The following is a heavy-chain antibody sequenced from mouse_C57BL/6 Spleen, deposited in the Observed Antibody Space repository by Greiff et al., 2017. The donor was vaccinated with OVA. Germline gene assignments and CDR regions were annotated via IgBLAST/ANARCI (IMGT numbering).Heavy chain of an antibody. J-gene: IGHJ2*01. V-gene: IGHV5-17*01. Sequence: EVKLVESGGGLVKPGGSLKLSCAASGFTFSDYGMHWVRQAPEKGLEWVAYISSGSSTIYYADTVKGRVTLSRDNAKNTLFLQMTSLRSEDTAMYYCASNREFDDWGQGTTLTVSS. CDR3: ASNREFDD. CDR1: GFTFSDYG. CDR2: ISSGSSTI.